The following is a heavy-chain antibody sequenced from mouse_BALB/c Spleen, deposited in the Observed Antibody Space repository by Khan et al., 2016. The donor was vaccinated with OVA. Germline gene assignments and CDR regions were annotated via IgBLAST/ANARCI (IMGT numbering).Heavy chain of an antibody. Sequence: EVELVESGGGLVKPGGSLKLSCAASGFTFSDYYMYWVRQTPEKRLEWVATISDGGSCTYYPDSVKGRFTISRDNVKNHLYLQMSSLKSEDTAIYYCARAGYGGFAYWGQGTLVTVSA. CDR3: ARAGYGGFAY. CDR1: GFTFSDYY. D-gene: IGHD1-1*02. J-gene: IGHJ3*01. V-gene: IGHV5-4*02. CDR2: ISDGGSCT.